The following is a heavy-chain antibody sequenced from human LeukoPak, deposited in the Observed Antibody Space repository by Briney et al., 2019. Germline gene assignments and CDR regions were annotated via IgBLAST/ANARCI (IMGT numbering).Heavy chain of an antibody. CDR2: IKSKTDGGTT. J-gene: IGHJ6*03. CDR3: TTQTGTMIVVVTDYYYYMDV. D-gene: IGHD3-22*01. V-gene: IGHV3-15*01. CDR1: GFTFSNAW. Sequence: GGSLRLSCAASGFTFSNAWMSWVRQAPGKGREWVGRIKSKTDGGTTDYAAPVKGRFTISRDDSKNTLYLQMNSLKTEDTAVYYCTTQTGTMIVVVTDYYYYMDVWGKGTTVTVSS.